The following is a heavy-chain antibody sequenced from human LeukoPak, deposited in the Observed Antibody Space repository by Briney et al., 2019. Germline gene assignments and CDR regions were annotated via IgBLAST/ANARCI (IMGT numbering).Heavy chain of an antibody. CDR1: GYTFTGYY. V-gene: IGHV1-69*02. CDR2: IIPILGIA. D-gene: IGHD2-8*02. CDR3: AGGVSRVDY. J-gene: IGHJ4*02. Sequence: SVKVSCKASGYTFTGYYMHWVRQAPGQGLEWMGRIIPILGIANYAQKFQGRVTITADKSTSTAYMELSSLRSEDTAVYYCAGGVSRVDYWGQGTLVTVSS.